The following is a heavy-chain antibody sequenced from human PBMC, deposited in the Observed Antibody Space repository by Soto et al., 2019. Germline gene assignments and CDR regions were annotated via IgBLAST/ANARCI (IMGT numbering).Heavy chain of an antibody. CDR2: IWYDGSNK. V-gene: IGHV3-33*01. CDR3: ARDIPYYYDSSGSYGDY. D-gene: IGHD3-22*01. CDR1: GFTFSSYG. Sequence: QVQLVESGGGVVQPGRSLRLSCAASGFTFSSYGMHWVRQAPGKGLAWVAVIWYDGSNKYYADSVKGRFTISRDNSKNTLYLQMNSLRAEDTAVYYCARDIPYYYDSSGSYGDYWGQGTLVTVSS. J-gene: IGHJ4*02.